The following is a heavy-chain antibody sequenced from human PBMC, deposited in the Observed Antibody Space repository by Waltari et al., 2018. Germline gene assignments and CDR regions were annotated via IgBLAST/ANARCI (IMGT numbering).Heavy chain of an antibody. CDR2: IYHSGST. D-gene: IGHD1-26*01. CDR1: GYSISSGYY. V-gene: IGHV4-38-2*02. J-gene: IGHJ4*02. Sequence: QVQLQESGPGLVKPSETLSLTCTVSGYSISSGYYWGWIRQPPGKGLEWIGSIYHSGSTYYNPYLKSRVTISVDTSKNQFSLKLSSVTAADTAVYYCARVGATVNDYWGQGTLVTVSS. CDR3: ARVGATVNDY.